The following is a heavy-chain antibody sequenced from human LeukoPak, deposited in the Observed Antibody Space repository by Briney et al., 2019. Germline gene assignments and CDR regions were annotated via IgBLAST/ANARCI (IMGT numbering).Heavy chain of an antibody. CDR3: ARVDDYDFWSGSNMDV. CDR1: GFTFSDYY. Sequence: GGSLRLSCAASGFTFSDYYMSWIRQVPGKGLEWVSYISSSGSTIYYADSVKGRFTISRDNAKNSLYLQMNSLRAEDTAVYYSARVDDYDFWSGSNMDVWGKGTTVTVSS. J-gene: IGHJ6*03. CDR2: ISSSGSTI. D-gene: IGHD3-3*01. V-gene: IGHV3-11*04.